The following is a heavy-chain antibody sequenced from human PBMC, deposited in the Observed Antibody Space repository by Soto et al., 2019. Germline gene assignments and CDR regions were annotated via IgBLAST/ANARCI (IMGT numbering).Heavy chain of an antibody. Sequence: GGSLRLSCAASGFTFSSYAMSWVRQAPGKGLEWVSAISGSGGSTYYADSVKGRFTISRDNSKNTLYLQMNSLRAEDTAVYYCAKEQSVPYNWNYAFYYWGQGTLVTVSS. D-gene: IGHD1-7*01. CDR2: ISGSGGST. V-gene: IGHV3-23*01. CDR1: GFTFSSYA. CDR3: AKEQSVPYNWNYAFYY. J-gene: IGHJ4*02.